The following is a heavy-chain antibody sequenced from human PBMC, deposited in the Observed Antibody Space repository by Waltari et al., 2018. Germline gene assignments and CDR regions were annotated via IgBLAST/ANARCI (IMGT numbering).Heavy chain of an antibody. J-gene: IGHJ4*02. V-gene: IGHV1-2*02. CDR2: TNPSRGGT. CDR3: ARGTQGFY. Sequence: QVQVVQSGPEVEKPGASVKVSCKASGYTFTDYYIHWVRQAPGQGLGWRGWTNPSRGGTTCAQRFQGRVTRTRETSISTDYMELSRLRSDDTAVYYCARGTQGFYWGQGTLVTVSS. CDR1: GYTFTDYY.